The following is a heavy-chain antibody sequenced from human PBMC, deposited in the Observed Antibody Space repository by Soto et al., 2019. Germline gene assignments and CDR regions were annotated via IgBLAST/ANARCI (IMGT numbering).Heavy chain of an antibody. CDR1: GGSISSYY. Sequence: SETLSLTCTVSGGSISSYYRSWIRQPPGKGLEWIGYIYYSGSTNYNPSLKSRVTISVDTSKNQFSLKLSSVTAADTAVYYCARVHSYGYYYYYMDVWGKGTTVTVSS. CDR2: IYYSGST. J-gene: IGHJ6*03. CDR3: ARVHSYGYYYYYMDV. V-gene: IGHV4-59*01. D-gene: IGHD5-18*01.